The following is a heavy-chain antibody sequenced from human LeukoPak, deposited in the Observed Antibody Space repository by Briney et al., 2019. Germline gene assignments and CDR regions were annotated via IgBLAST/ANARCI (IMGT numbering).Heavy chain of an antibody. D-gene: IGHD2-15*01. V-gene: IGHV3-7*01. J-gene: IGHJ4*02. CDR2: IKQDGSEK. Sequence: GGSLRLSCAASGFTFSSYGMHWVRQAPGKGLEWVANIKQDGSEKYYVDSVKGRFTISRDNAKNSLYLQMNSLRAEDTAVYYCASRRWFDYWGQGTLVTVSS. CDR1: GFTFSSYG. CDR3: ASRRWFDY.